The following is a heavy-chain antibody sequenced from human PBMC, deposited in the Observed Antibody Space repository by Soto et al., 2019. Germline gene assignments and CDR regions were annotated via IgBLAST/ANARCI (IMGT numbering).Heavy chain of an antibody. CDR3: AREGCSSTSCANNWFDP. CDR2: ISSSSSYI. Sequence: EVQLVESGGGLVKPGGSLRLSCAASGFTFSSYSMNWVRQAPGKGLEWVSSISSSSSYIYYADSVKGRFTISRDNAKNSLYLQMNSLRAEDTAVYYCAREGCSSTSCANNWFDPWGQGTLVTVSS. D-gene: IGHD2-2*01. J-gene: IGHJ5*02. CDR1: GFTFSSYS. V-gene: IGHV3-21*01.